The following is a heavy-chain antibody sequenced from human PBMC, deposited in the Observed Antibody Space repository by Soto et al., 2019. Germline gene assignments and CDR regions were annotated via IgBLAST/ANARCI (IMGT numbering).Heavy chain of an antibody. CDR1: GYSFTTYW. J-gene: IGHJ2*01. CDR3: ISCKGSGYSSTSYW. D-gene: IGHD5-18*01. Sequence: GESLKISCKASGYSFTTYWIGWVRQMSGNGLEWMGIIYPGDSDTRYSPSFQGQVTISADKSITTAYLQWTSLKAQAPGESLKISCKGSGYSSTSYW. CDR2: IYPGDSDT. V-gene: IGHV5-51*01.